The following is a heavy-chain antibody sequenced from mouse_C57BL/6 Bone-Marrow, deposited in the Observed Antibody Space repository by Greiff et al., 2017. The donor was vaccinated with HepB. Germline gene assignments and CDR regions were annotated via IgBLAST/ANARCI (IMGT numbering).Heavy chain of an antibody. J-gene: IGHJ3*01. CDR1: GFTFSSYA. V-gene: IGHV5-4*01. Sequence: EVKLVESGGGLVKPGGSLKLSCAASGFTFSSYAMSWVRQTPEKRLEWVATISDGGSYTYYPDNVKGRFTISRDNAKNNLYLQMSHLKSEDTAMYYCAREGHYYGSDGPWFAYWGQGTLVTVSA. D-gene: IGHD1-1*01. CDR2: ISDGGSYT. CDR3: AREGHYYGSDGPWFAY.